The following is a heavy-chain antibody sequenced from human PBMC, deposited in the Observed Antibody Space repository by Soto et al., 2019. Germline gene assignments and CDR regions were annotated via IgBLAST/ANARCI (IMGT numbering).Heavy chain of an antibody. J-gene: IGHJ4*02. CDR1: GFTFSDYA. D-gene: IGHD6-19*01. CDR3: XXXXRQWLVTSDFNY. CDR2: VSHDGRNT. Sequence: VQLVESGGGVVQPGRSLRLSCAASGFTFSDYAMHWVRQAPGKGLEWVAVVSHDGRNTHYADSVKGRFTISRDSSKKTVSREMTSLRAXXXXXXXXXXXXRQWLVTSDFNYWGQGALVTVSS. V-gene: IGHV3-30*03.